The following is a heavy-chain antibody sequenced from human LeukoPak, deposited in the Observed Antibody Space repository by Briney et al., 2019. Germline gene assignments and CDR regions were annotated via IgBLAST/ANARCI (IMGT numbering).Heavy chain of an antibody. CDR3: AKDSGSYLYYFDY. CDR1: GFTFSSYG. CDR2: IWYDGSNK. J-gene: IGHJ4*02. D-gene: IGHD1-26*01. Sequence: PGGSLRLSCAASGFTFSSYGMHWVRQAPGKGLEWVAVIWYDGSNKYYADSVKGRFTISRDNPKNTLYLQMNSLRAEDTAVYYCAKDSGSYLYYFDYWGQGTLVTVSS. V-gene: IGHV3-33*06.